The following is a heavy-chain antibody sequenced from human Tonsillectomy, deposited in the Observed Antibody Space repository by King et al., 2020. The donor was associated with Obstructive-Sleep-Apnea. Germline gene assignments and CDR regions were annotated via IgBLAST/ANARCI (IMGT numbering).Heavy chain of an antibody. D-gene: IGHD3-10*01. V-gene: IGHV3-30*04. CDR2: IFDDGDNK. CDR3: AREYYGSGTDAFDL. CDR1: GFIFSSYA. Sequence: HVQLVESGGGVVQPGRSLRLSCEASGFIFSSYAMHWVRQTPGKGLAWVAVIFDDGDNKDYADSVKGRFTISRVNSESTMYLQMNNLRPEDTAIYYCAREYYGSGTDAFDLWGQGTMVTVSS. J-gene: IGHJ3*01.